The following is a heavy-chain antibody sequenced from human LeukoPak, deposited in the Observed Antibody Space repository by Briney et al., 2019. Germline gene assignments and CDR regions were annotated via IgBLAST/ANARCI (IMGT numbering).Heavy chain of an antibody. CDR2: MSSSSIYT. Sequence: PGGSLRLSCEASGFTFTDYYMSWIRQAPGKGLEWLSYMSSSSIYTNYADSVKGRFTVSRDNAKNSLYLQMNNLRADDTAVYYCGRVSRSGYFNDYWGQGTLVTVSS. J-gene: IGHJ4*02. CDR3: GRVSRSGYFNDY. D-gene: IGHD3-22*01. CDR1: GFTFTDYY. V-gene: IGHV3-11*05.